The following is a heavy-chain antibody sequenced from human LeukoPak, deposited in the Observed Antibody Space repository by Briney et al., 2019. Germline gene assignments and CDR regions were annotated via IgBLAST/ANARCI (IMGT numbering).Heavy chain of an antibody. CDR3: ARVKGSGYRNSIDY. CDR1: GFTFDDDA. D-gene: IGHD3-3*01. Sequence: GGSLRLSCAATGFTFDDDAMSWVRQAPGKGLEWVSGINWNGGSTYYRDSVKGRFTISRDNAKNSLYLQMNSLRAEDTALYYCARVKGSGYRNSIDYWGQGTLVTVSS. V-gene: IGHV3-20*04. J-gene: IGHJ4*02. CDR2: INWNGGST.